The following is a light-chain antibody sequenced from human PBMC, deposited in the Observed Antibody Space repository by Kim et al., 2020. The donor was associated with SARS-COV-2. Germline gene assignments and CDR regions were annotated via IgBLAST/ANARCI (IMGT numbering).Light chain of an antibody. CDR2: DVS. CDR1: SSDVGGHNY. J-gene: IGLJ3*02. Sequence: QSALTQPASVSGSPGQSITISCTGTSSDVGGHNYVCWYQQHPGKAPKLMIYDVSSRPSGVSNRFSGSKSGNTASLTISGLQAEDEADYYCSSYTSSSTWVFGGGTQRTVL. V-gene: IGLV2-14*03. CDR3: SSYTSSSTWV.